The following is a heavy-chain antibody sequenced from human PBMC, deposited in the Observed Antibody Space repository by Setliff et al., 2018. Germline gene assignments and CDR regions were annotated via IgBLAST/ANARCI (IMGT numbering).Heavy chain of an antibody. CDR1: GFTFSRYA. CDR3: VKDPSVYGADSGSI. CDR2: ISSTGIPI. D-gene: IGHD2-21*02. J-gene: IGHJ3*02. Sequence: GGSLRLSCSASGFTFSRYAMHWVRQAPGKGLESVSAISSTGIPIYYEDSVKARFSISRDDAKNTLYLQMTSLRADDTALYYCVKDPSVYGADSGSIWGQGTMGTVSS. V-gene: IGHV3-64D*09.